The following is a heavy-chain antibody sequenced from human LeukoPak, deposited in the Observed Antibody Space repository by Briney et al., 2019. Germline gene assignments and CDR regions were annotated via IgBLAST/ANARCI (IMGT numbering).Heavy chain of an antibody. Sequence: ASVKVPCKASGYTFTTYDINWVRQATGQGLEWMGWMNPNSGSTGYAQKFQGRVTMTRNTSISTAYMELSSLRSEDTAVYYCARGPNKSDGGNSGSAWFDPWGQGTLVTVSS. CDR3: ARGPNKSDGGNSGSAWFDP. CDR1: GYTFTTYD. D-gene: IGHD4-23*01. V-gene: IGHV1-8*01. CDR2: MNPNSGST. J-gene: IGHJ5*02.